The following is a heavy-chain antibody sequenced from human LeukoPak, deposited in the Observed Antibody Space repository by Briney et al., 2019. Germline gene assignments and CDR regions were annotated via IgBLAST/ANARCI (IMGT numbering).Heavy chain of an antibody. CDR2: IYYSGST. CDR1: GGPISSYY. CDR3: ACEIQLWSKFDY. Sequence: SETLSLTCTVSGGPISSYYWSWIRQPPGKGLEWIGYIYYSGSTNYNPSLKSRVTISVDTSKNQFSLKLSSVTAADTAVYYCACEIQLWSKFDYWGQGTLVTVSS. J-gene: IGHJ4*02. V-gene: IGHV4-59*01. D-gene: IGHD5-18*01.